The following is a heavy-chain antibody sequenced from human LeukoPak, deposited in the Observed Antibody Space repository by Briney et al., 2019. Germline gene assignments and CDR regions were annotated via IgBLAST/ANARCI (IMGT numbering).Heavy chain of an antibody. CDR3: ASSGVVAATDY. CDR2: IKQDGSEK. V-gene: IGHV3-7*01. CDR1: GFTFSSYW. Sequence: PGGSLRLSCAASGFTFSSYWMSWVRQAPGKGLEWVANIKQDGSEKYYVDSVKGRFTISRDNAKNSLYLQMNSLRAEDTAVYYCASSGVVAATDYWGQGTLVTVSS. J-gene: IGHJ4*02. D-gene: IGHD2-15*01.